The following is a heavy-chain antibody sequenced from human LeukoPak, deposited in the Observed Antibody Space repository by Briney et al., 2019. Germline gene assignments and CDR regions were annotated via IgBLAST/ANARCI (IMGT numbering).Heavy chain of an antibody. CDR2: IYSSGGT. D-gene: IGHD2-15*01. V-gene: IGHV4-59*01. CDR3: ARDFCSGGSCYSYFHY. Sequence: PSETLSLTCSISGGSISGYYWSWTRRPPGKGLEWIGYIYSSGGTNYNPSLKSRVTISLDTSNNQFSLGLSSVTAADTAVYYCARDFCSGGSCYSYFHYWGQGTLVTVSS. CDR1: GGSISGYY. J-gene: IGHJ4*02.